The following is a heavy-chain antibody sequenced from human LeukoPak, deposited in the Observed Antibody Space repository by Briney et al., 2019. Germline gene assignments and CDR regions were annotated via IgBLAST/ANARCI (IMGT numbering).Heavy chain of an antibody. CDR2: ISNDGRNK. D-gene: IGHD3-3*01. V-gene: IGHV3-30*04. CDR1: GFAFSSYA. Sequence: GRSLRLSCAASGFAFSSYAMHWVRQAPGKGLEWVALISNDGRNKYHADSVKGRFTISRDNSKNTVYLQMSSLRAEDTAVYYCARDPVSVGLRINSDYWGQGTLVTVSS. J-gene: IGHJ4*02. CDR3: ARDPVSVGLRINSDY.